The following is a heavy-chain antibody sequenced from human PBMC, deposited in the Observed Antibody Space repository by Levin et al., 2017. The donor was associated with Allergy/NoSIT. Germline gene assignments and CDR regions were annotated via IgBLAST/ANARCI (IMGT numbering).Heavy chain of an antibody. J-gene: IGHJ6*03. D-gene: IGHD6-19*01. Sequence: GGSLRLSCAASGFTFSSYWMSWVRQAPGKGLEWVANIQQDGSAKFYVDSVKGRFTISRDNAKNSPYLQMNSLRVEDTALYYCARARGETNPPGSGWYGDHYMDVWGKGTTVTVSS. CDR3: ARARGETNPPGSGWYGDHYMDV. CDR1: GFTFSSYW. V-gene: IGHV3-7*01. CDR2: IQQDGSAK.